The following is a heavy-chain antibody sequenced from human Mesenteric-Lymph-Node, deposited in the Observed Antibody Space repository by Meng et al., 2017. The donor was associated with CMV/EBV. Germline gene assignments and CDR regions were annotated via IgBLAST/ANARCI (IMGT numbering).Heavy chain of an antibody. CDR3: ARGLTVVTHDY. CDR2: IYDSGST. J-gene: IGHJ4*02. V-gene: IGHV4-59*01. Sequence: SETLSLTCTVSGASISSYYWNWLRQPPGKGLEWIGYIYDSGSTNYNPSLKSRVTISLDTSKNQFSLKLSSVTAADTAVYYCARGLTVVTHDYWGQGTLVTVSS. D-gene: IGHD4-23*01. CDR1: GASISSYY.